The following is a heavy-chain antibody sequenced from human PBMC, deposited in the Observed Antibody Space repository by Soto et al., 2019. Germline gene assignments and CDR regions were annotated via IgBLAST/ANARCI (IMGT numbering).Heavy chain of an antibody. D-gene: IGHD6-19*01. Sequence: ASVKVSCKASGYTFTSYYMHWVRQAPGQGLEWMGIINPSGGSTSYAQKFQGRVTMTRDTSTSTVYMELSSLRSEDTAVYYCAREGDGIAVARGNYFDYWGQGTLVTVS. V-gene: IGHV1-46*01. CDR2: INPSGGST. CDR3: AREGDGIAVARGNYFDY. CDR1: GYTFTSYY. J-gene: IGHJ4*02.